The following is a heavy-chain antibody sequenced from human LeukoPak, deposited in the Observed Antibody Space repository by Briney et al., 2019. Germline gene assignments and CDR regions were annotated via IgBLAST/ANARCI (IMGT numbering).Heavy chain of an antibody. J-gene: IGHJ4*02. V-gene: IGHV3-74*03. D-gene: IGHD2-8*01. CDR2: IKPDGVT. CDR3: ARSRFCTSGGCYYDH. Sequence: GGSRRLPCEASGFTFRSYWMHWVRRAPGKGLVWVSGIKPDGVTTYEDSVKGRVTISRDNAKNTLFLQTVSPRAEDTAIYYCARSRFCTSGGCYYDHWGQGIPLTVSS. CDR1: GFTFRSYW.